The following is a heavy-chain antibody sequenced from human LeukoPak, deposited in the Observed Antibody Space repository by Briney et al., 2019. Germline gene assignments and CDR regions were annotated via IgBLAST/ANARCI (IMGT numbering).Heavy chain of an antibody. V-gene: IGHV4-4*07. CDR3: ARTITSTVTTGYFDP. J-gene: IGHJ5*02. D-gene: IGHD4-17*01. CDR2: IYTSGST. CDR1: GGSISSY. Sequence: PSETLSLTCTVSGGSISSYWSWIRQPAGKGLEWIGRIYTSGSTNYNPSLKSRVTISVDTSKNQFSLKLSSVTAADTAVYYCARTITSTVTTGYFDPWGQGTLVTVSS.